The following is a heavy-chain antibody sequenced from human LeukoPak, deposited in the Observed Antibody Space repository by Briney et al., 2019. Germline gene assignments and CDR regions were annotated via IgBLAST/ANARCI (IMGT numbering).Heavy chain of an antibody. CDR2: IKQDGSEK. CDR3: ARDWAAAGTEFDY. V-gene: IGHV3-7*01. J-gene: IGHJ4*02. Sequence: PGGSLRLSCAASGFTFSSYWMSWVRQAPGKGLEGVANIKQDGSEKYYVDSVKGRFTISRDNAKNSLYLQMNSLRAEDTAVYYCARDWAAAGTEFDYWGQGTLVTVSS. CDR1: GFTFSSYW. D-gene: IGHD6-13*01.